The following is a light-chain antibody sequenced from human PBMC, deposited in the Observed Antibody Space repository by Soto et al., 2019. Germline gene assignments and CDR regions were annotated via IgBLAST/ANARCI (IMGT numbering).Light chain of an antibody. CDR2: GAS. CDR1: QGIRND. J-gene: IGKJ1*01. CDR3: KNFESGPQG. Sequence: DIDIYQTPCSLSASVLDRVTITCRASQGIRNDLGWYQQKPGKAPKRLIYGASSLQSGVPSRFRGGGSGTEFTLTISILQPEDVTTYYCKNFESGPQGFAYGTKVDIK. V-gene: IGKV1-17*01.